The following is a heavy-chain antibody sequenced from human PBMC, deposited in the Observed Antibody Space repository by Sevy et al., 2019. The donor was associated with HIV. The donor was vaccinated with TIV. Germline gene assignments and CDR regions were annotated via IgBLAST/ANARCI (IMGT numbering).Heavy chain of an antibody. J-gene: IGHJ6*02. Sequence: ASVKVSCKVSGYTFTGYYLHWVRQAPGQGLEWMGWINPNSGDTNYAQKFQGRVTMTRDTSISTSYMELSSLRSDDTAVFYCARAPLQEYYYGMDVWRQGTTVTVSS. CDR1: GYTFTGYY. CDR2: INPNSGDT. CDR3: ARAPLQEYYYGMDV. V-gene: IGHV1-2*02.